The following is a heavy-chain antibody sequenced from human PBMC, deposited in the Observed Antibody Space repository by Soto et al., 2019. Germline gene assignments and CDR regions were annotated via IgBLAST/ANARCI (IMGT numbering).Heavy chain of an antibody. D-gene: IGHD3-3*01. CDR1: GFTFSSYG. CDR2: ISGSGGST. Sequence: GGSLRLSCAASGFTFSSYGMHWVRQAPGKGLEWVSAISGSGGSTYYADSVKGRFTISRDNSKNTLYLQMNSLRAEDTAVYYCAKYGLRFLEWLSVWGQGTLVTVSS. V-gene: IGHV3-23*01. CDR3: AKYGLRFLEWLSV. J-gene: IGHJ4*02.